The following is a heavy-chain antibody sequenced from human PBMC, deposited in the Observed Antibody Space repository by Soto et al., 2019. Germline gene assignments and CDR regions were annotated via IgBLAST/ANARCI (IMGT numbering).Heavy chain of an antibody. CDR2: ISSSGSII. D-gene: IGHD4-4*01. CDR1: GFTFSDYY. CDR3: ARAGYDSNYYAVTPLSAGHF. J-gene: IGHJ4*02. V-gene: IGHV3-11*01. Sequence: QVQLVVSGGGLVKPGGSLRISCAASGFTFSDYYISWIRQAPGKGLEWVSYISSSGSIIYYADSVKGRFTISRDNAKNSLYLQMNSLRAEDTAVYYCARAGYDSNYYAVTPLSAGHFWVQGTLVTVSS.